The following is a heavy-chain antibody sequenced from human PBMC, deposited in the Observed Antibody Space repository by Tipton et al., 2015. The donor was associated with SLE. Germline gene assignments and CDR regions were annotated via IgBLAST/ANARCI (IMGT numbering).Heavy chain of an antibody. Sequence: LRLSCSVSGDSINSFYWSWIRQPAGKGLEWIGRIYTSGSTNYNPSLKSRVTISVDTSKNQFSLKLSSVTAADTAVYYCARGRIAVAGNHFDYWGQGTLVTVSS. CDR2: IYTSGST. J-gene: IGHJ4*02. V-gene: IGHV4-4*07. CDR3: ARGRIAVAGNHFDY. CDR1: GDSINSFY. D-gene: IGHD6-19*01.